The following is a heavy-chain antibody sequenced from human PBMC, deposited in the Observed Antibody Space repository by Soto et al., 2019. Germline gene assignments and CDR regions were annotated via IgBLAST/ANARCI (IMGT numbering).Heavy chain of an antibody. J-gene: IGHJ6*02. V-gene: IGHV3-33*01. CDR3: ARDQLLRSYYYYGMDV. D-gene: IGHD2-2*01. CDR1: GFTFSSYG. CDR2: IWYDGSNK. Sequence: PGGSLRLSCAASGFTFSSYGMHWVRQAPGKGLEWVAVIWYDGSNKYYADSVKGRFTISRDNSKNTLYLQMNSLRAEDTAVYYCARDQLLRSYYYYGMDVWGQGTTVTVSS.